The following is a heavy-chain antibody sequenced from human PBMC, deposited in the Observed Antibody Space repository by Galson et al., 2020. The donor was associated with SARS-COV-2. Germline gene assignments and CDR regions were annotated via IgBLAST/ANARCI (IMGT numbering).Heavy chain of an antibody. CDR3: ARERGDYGDLYYYYYMDV. J-gene: IGHJ6*03. CDR1: GGSISSHY. D-gene: IGHD4-17*01. Sequence: SETLSLTCTVSGGSISSHYWSWIRQPPGKGLEWIGYIYYSGSTNYNPSLKSRVTISVDTSKNQFSLKLSSVTAADTAVYYCARERGDYGDLYYYYYMDVWGKGTTVTVSS. V-gene: IGHV4-59*11. CDR2: IYYSGST.